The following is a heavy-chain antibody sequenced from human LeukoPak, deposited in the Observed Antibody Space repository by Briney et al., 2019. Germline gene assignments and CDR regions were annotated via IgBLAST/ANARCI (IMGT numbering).Heavy chain of an antibody. V-gene: IGHV4-59*01. CDR1: GGSISSYY. CDR2: IYYSGST. CDR3: AREDCSSTSCYCLN. J-gene: IGHJ4*02. D-gene: IGHD2-2*01. Sequence: SETLSLTCTVSGGSISSYYWSWVRQPPGKGLEWIGYIYYSGSTNYNPSLKSRVTISVDTSKNQFSLKLSSVTAADTAVYYCAREDCSSTSCYCLNWGQGTLVTVSS.